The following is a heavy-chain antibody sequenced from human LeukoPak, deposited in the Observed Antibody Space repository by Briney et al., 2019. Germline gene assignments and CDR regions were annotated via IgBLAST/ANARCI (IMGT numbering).Heavy chain of an antibody. Sequence: GGSLRLSCAAYGFTFTSNAMSWVRQAPGKGLEWVSVIRGSGDNTYYADSVKGPFTMSRDNSKSTLYLQRSSLRAEDTAVYYCARYLTEWLHFQDDWGQGTLVTVS. CDR3: ARYLTEWLHFQDD. V-gene: IGHV3-23*01. CDR1: GFTFTSNA. J-gene: IGHJ4*02. CDR2: IRGSGDNT. D-gene: IGHD5-12*01.